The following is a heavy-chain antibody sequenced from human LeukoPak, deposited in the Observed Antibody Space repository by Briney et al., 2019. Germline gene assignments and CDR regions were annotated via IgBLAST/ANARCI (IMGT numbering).Heavy chain of an antibody. J-gene: IGHJ4*02. V-gene: IGHV4-4*07. CDR3: AREYSSSWYPWYYFDY. D-gene: IGHD6-13*01. CDR1: GGSISSYY. CDR2: IYTSGST. Sequence: KSSETLSLTCTVSGGSISSYYWSWIRQPAGKGLEWIGRIYTSGSTNYNPSLKSRVTMSVDTSKNQFSLKLSSVTAADTAVYYCAREYSSSWYPWYYFDYWGQGTLVTVSS.